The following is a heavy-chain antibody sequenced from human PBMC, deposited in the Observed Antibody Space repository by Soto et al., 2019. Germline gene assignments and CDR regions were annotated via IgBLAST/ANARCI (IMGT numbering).Heavy chain of an antibody. J-gene: IGHJ4*02. Sequence: PSETLSLTCTVSGGSISSYYWSWIRQPPGKGLEWIGYIYYSGSTNYNPSLKSRVTISVDTSKNQFSLKLSSVTAADTAVYYCARVVSIAARRAPYYFDYWGQGTLVTVPS. CDR2: IYYSGST. D-gene: IGHD6-6*01. V-gene: IGHV4-59*01. CDR1: GGSISSYY. CDR3: ARVVSIAARRAPYYFDY.